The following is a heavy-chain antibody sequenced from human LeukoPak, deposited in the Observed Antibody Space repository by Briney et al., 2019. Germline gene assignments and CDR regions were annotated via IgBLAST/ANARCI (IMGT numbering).Heavy chain of an antibody. Sequence: GGSLRLSCAASGFTFSSYGIHWVRQAPGKGLEWVAVISYDGSNKYYADSVKGRFTISRDNSKNTLCLQMNSMRAEDTAVYYCARDSGYYDSSGYYTSLFDYWGQGTLVTVSS. CDR1: GFTFSSYG. CDR2: ISYDGSNK. J-gene: IGHJ4*02. D-gene: IGHD3-22*01. CDR3: ARDSGYYDSSGYYTSLFDY. V-gene: IGHV3-30*03.